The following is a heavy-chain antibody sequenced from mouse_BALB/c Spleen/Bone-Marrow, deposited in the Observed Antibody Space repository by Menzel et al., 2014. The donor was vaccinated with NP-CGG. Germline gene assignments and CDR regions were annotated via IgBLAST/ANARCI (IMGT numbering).Heavy chain of an antibody. D-gene: IGHD2-10*02. J-gene: IGHJ4*01. CDR1: GFSLTTYG. V-gene: IGHV2-6*02. CDR3: ARNPYGNYAMDY. Sequence: QVQLQQSGPGLVAPSQSLSITCTVSGFSLTTYGVHWVRQPPGKGLEWLVVIWSDGSTTYNSAFKSRLSISKDNSKSQVFLKMNSLQTDDTAMYYCARNPYGNYAMDYWGQGTSVTVSS. CDR2: IWSDGST.